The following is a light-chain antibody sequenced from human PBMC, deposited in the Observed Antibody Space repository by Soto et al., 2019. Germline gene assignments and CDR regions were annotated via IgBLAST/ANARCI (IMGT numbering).Light chain of an antibody. CDR1: SGSVSTSYY. Sequence: QAVVTQEPSFSVSPGRTVTLTCGLSSGSVSTSYYPSWYQQTPGQAPRTLIYSTNTRSSGVPDRFSGSILGNKAALTISGAQADDESEYYCVLYMGSGIGVFGGGTKVTVL. CDR3: VLYMGSGIGV. V-gene: IGLV8-61*01. CDR2: STN. J-gene: IGLJ3*02.